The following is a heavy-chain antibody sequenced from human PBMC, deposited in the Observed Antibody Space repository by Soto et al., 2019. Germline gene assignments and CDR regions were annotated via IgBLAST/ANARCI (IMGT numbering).Heavy chain of an antibody. CDR3: EREGYCTNGVCSEDY. J-gene: IGHJ4*02. V-gene: IGHV3-30-3*01. CDR1: GFTFSSYA. CDR2: ISYDGSNK. D-gene: IGHD2-8*01. Sequence: QVQLVESGGGVVQPGRSLRLSCAASGFTFSSYAMHWVRQAPGKGLEWVAVISYDGSNKYYADSVKGRFTISRDNSKNTLYLQMNSLRAEDTAVYYCEREGYCTNGVCSEDYWGQGTLVTVSS.